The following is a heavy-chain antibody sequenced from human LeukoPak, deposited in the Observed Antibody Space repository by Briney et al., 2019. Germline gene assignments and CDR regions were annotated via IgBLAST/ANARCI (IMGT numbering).Heavy chain of an antibody. CDR1: GLTVSDNY. CDR3: ARDRSYDSSGYPFDF. CDR2: IYAGGST. J-gene: IGHJ4*02. D-gene: IGHD3-22*01. V-gene: IGHV3-66*02. Sequence: GGSLRLSCAASGLTVSDNYMTWVRQAPGKGLEWVSVIYAGGSTFYADSVKGRFTISIDNSKNTVYLQMNSLRAEDTAVYYCARDRSYDSSGYPFDFWGQGTLVTVSP.